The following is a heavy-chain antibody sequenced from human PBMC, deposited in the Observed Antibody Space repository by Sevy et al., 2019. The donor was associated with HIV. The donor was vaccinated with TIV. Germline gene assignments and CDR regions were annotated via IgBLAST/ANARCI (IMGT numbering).Heavy chain of an antibody. D-gene: IGHD6-13*01. V-gene: IGHV3-11*04. CDR2: ISSSGSTI. Sequence: GGSLRLSCAASGFTFSDYYMSWIRQAPGKGLEWVSYISSSGSTIYYTDSVKGRFTISRDNAKNSLYLQMNSLRAEDTDVYYCASKALDKYSSSWYGLNYYYYYYMDVWGKGTTVTVSS. CDR3: ASKALDKYSSSWYGLNYYYYYYMDV. CDR1: GFTFSDYY. J-gene: IGHJ6*03.